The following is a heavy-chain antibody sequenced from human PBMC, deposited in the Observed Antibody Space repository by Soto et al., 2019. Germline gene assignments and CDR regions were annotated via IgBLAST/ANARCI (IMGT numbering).Heavy chain of an antibody. J-gene: IGHJ4*02. V-gene: IGHV4-34*01. CDR1: GGSFSGYY. D-gene: IGHD6-6*01. Sequence: SETLSLTCAVYGGSFSGYYWSWIRQPPGKGLEWIGEINHSGSTNYNPSLKSRVTISVDTSKNQFSLKLSSVTAADTAVYYCARGRGSSPYYFDYWGQGTLVTVSS. CDR2: INHSGST. CDR3: ARGRGSSPYYFDY.